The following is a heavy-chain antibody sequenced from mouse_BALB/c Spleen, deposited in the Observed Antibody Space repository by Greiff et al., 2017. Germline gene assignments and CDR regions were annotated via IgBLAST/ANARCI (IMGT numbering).Heavy chain of an antibody. CDR3: ARSGTVYYAMDD. V-gene: IGHV1-55*01. CDR1: GYNFTSYW. J-gene: IGHJ4*01. CDR2: IYPGSGST. D-gene: IGHD3-2*02. Sequence: QVQLQQPGAELVKPGTSVKLSCKASGYNFTSYWINWVKLRPGQGLEWIGDIYPGSGSTNYNEKFKSKATLTVDTSSSTAYMQLSSLASEDSALYYCARSGTVYYAMDDWGQGTSVTVSS.